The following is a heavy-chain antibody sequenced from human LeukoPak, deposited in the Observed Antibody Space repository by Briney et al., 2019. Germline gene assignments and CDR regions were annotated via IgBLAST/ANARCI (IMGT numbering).Heavy chain of an antibody. CDR1: GGSFSSYY. D-gene: IGHD3-3*01. CDR3: ARGPPTYTIFGVVIRQDY. CDR2: IYYSGST. Sequence: PSETLSLTCTVSGGSFSSYYWSWIGQPPGKGLVWIGYIYYSGSTNYNPSLKSRVTISVDTSKNQFSLKLSSVTAADTAVYYCARGPPTYTIFGVVIRQDYWGQGTLVTVSS. V-gene: IGHV4-59*01. J-gene: IGHJ4*02.